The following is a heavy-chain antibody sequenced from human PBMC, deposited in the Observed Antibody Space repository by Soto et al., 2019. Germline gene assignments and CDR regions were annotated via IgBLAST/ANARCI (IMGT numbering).Heavy chain of an antibody. CDR1: GFTFDDYA. J-gene: IGHJ5*02. CDR2: ISWNSGSI. CDR3: AKDGAYLWFDP. D-gene: IGHD2-2*01. Sequence: GGSLRLSCAASGFTFDDYAMHWVRQAPGKGLEWVSGISWNSGSIGYADSVKGRFTISRDNAKNSLYLQMNSLRAEDTALYYCAKDGAYLWFDPWGQGTLVTVSS. V-gene: IGHV3-9*01.